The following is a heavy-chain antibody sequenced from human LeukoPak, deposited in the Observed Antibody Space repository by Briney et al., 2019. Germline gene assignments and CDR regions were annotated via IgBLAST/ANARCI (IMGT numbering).Heavy chain of an antibody. J-gene: IGHJ4*02. CDR1: GFTFSSYA. D-gene: IGHD3-10*01. Sequence: GGSLRLSCAASGFTFSSYAMSWVRQAPGKGLEWVSAISGSGDSTYYADSVKGRFTISRDNSKNTLYLQMNSLRAEDTAVYYCAKDHSYGSGSLPLPDYWGQGTLVTVST. CDR3: AKDHSYGSGSLPLPDY. CDR2: ISGSGDST. V-gene: IGHV3-23*01.